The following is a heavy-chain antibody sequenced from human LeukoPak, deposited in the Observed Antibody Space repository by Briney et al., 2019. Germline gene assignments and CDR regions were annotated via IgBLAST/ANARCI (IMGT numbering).Heavy chain of an antibody. CDR1: GFTFSSYW. J-gene: IGHJ4*02. CDR2: IKRDGSEK. CDR3: AREDYYDSSGYFVDY. D-gene: IGHD3-22*01. V-gene: IGHV3-7*01. Sequence: GGSLRLSCAASGFTFSSYWMTWVRQAPGKGLEWVANIKRDGSEKHYVDSVKGRFTISRDNAKNSLYLQMNSLRAEDTAVYYCAREDYYDSSGYFVDYWGQGTLVTVSS.